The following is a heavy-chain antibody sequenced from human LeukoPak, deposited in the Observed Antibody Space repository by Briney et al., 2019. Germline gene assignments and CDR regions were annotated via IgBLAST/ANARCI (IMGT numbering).Heavy chain of an antibody. CDR1: GFTFSNSA. J-gene: IGHJ4*02. CDR3: TRDATQYLRYGYFDS. CDR2: INNIASHI. V-gene: IGHV3-21*01. Sequence: PGGSLRLSCAASGFTFSNSAMNWVRQAPGKGLEWVSSINNIASHIYYVDSVRGRFTISRDNAKNSVSLQVNNLRAEDTAVYYCTRDATQYLRYGYFDSWGQGILVTVSS. D-gene: IGHD2/OR15-2a*01.